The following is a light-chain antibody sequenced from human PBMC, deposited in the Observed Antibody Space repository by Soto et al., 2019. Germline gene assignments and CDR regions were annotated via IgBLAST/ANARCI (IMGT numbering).Light chain of an antibody. CDR2: DVS. CDR1: SSDVGDYNY. CDR3: SSYTSSSTLVV. Sequence: QSALTQPASVSGSPGQSITISCTGTSSDVGDYNYVSWYQQHPGKAPKLMIYDVSNRPSGVSNRFSGSKSGNTASLTISGLQAEDEADYYCSSYTSSSTLVVFGGGTKATVL. J-gene: IGLJ2*01. V-gene: IGLV2-14*01.